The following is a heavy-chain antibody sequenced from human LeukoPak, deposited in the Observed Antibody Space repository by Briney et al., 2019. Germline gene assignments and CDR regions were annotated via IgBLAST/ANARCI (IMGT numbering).Heavy chain of an antibody. Sequence: VASVKVSCKASGYMFIGYYMHWVRQAPGQGLEWMGIINPSGGSTSYAQKFQGRVTMTRDMSTSTVYMELSSLRSEDTAVYYCARDRGTMKLELPPYYFDYWGQGTLVTVSS. CDR2: INPSGGST. J-gene: IGHJ4*02. CDR1: GYMFIGYY. D-gene: IGHD1-7*01. V-gene: IGHV1-46*01. CDR3: ARDRGTMKLELPPYYFDY.